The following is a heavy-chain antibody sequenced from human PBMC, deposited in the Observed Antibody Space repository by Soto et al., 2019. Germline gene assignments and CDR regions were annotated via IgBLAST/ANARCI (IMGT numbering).Heavy chain of an antibody. Sequence: PGGSLRLSCAASGFTFNNYYMSWIRQAPGKRLEWVSSISRGGSTISYADSVKGRFTISRDNAKNSLYLQMNSLRAEDTAVYYCAREARPYDYIWGSYRSPIDYWGQGTLVTVSS. J-gene: IGHJ4*02. CDR3: AREARPYDYIWGSYRSPIDY. CDR2: ISRGGSTI. V-gene: IGHV3-11*04. CDR1: GFTFNNYY. D-gene: IGHD3-16*02.